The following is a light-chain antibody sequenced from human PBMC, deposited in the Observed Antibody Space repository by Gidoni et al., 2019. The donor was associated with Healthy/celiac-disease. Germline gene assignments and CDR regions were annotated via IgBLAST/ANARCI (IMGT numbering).Light chain of an antibody. J-gene: IGLJ3*02. Sequence: QSVLTQPHSASGTPGQRVTISCSGSSSNIGSNYVYWYQQLPGTAPKLLIYRNNQRPSGVPDRFSGSKSGPSASLAISGLRSEDEADYYCAAWDDSLSGWVFGGGTKLTVL. CDR3: AAWDDSLSGWV. V-gene: IGLV1-47*01. CDR1: SSNIGSNY. CDR2: RNN.